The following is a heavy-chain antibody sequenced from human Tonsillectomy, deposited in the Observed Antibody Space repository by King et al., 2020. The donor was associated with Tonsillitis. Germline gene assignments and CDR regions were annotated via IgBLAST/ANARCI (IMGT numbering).Heavy chain of an antibody. Sequence: VQLQQWGAGLLKPSETLSLTCAVYGGSFSGYYWSWVRQPPGKGLEWIGEINHSGTTIYNPSLKSRLTISVDTSKNQFSLKLRSVTAADTAVYYCARGGSGGTYKDGMDVWGQGTTVTVSS. CDR1: GGSFSGYY. D-gene: IGHD1-14*01. J-gene: IGHJ6*02. V-gene: IGHV4-34*01. CDR2: INHSGTT. CDR3: ARGGSGGTYKDGMDV.